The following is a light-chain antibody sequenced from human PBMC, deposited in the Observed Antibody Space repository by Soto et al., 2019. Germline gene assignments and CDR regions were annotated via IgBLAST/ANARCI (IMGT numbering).Light chain of an antibody. CDR2: RAS. V-gene: IGKV1-5*03. CDR1: QSINSW. J-gene: IGKJ3*01. Sequence: DIQMTQSPSTLSASVGDRVTITCRASQSINSWLAWYQQKPGKAPRLLIYRASSLEGGVPSRFSGSGSGAELPLTISSLQPDDFATYYCQHYDSYSGTFGPGTKVDIK. CDR3: QHYDSYSGT.